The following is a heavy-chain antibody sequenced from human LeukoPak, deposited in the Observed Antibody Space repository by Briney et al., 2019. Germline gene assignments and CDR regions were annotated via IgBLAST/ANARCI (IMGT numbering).Heavy chain of an antibody. CDR1: GFTFSSYG. Sequence: GGSLRLSCAASGFTFSSYGMHWVRQAPGEGLEWVAVIWYDGSNKYYADSVKGRFTISRDNSKNTLYLQMNSLRAEDTAVYYCAKDDVDYYYYYMDVWGKGTTVTVSS. J-gene: IGHJ6*03. CDR2: IWYDGSNK. V-gene: IGHV3-33*06. CDR3: AKDDVDYYYYYMDV. D-gene: IGHD2-15*01.